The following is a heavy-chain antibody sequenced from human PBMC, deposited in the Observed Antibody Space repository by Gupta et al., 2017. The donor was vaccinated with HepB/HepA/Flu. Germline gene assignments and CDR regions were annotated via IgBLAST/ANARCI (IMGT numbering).Heavy chain of an antibody. J-gene: IGHJ4*02. CDR3: GRVVSNDYVTD. Sequence: EVQLVESGGALVQRGGSLRLSCVASGFTVSGSYMTWVRQAPGKGLEWVSIIYSGSSTTYYADSVKGRFTISRDSSKNTLFLQMNSLTAEDTAIYYCGRVVSNDYVTDWGQGTLVTVSS. CDR2: IYSGSSTT. V-gene: IGHV3-66*01. CDR1: GFTVSGSY. D-gene: IGHD3-16*01.